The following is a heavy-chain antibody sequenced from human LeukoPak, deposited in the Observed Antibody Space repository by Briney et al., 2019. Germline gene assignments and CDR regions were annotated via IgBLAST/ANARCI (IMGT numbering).Heavy chain of an antibody. D-gene: IGHD3-3*01. CDR2: IIPILGIA. CDR1: GGTFSSYA. J-gene: IGHJ4*02. CDR3: ASVGGYYYGSLDY. Sequence: SVKVSCKASGGTFSSYAISWVRQAPGQGLEWMGRIIPILGIANYAQKFQGRVTITADKSTSTAYMELSSLRSEDTAVYYCASVGGYYYGSLDYWGQGTLVTVSS. V-gene: IGHV1-69*04.